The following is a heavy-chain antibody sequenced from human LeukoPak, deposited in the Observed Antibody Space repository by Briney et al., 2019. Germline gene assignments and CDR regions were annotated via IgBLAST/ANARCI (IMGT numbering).Heavy chain of an antibody. Sequence: GGSLRLSCAASGFTFSSYGMHWVRQAPGKGLEWVAVISYDGSNKYYADYVKGRFTISRDNSKNTLYLQMNSLRAEDTAVYYCASHNNDYDAFDIWGQGTMVTVSS. CDR3: ASHNNDYDAFDI. CDR1: GFTFSSYG. D-gene: IGHD4-11*01. V-gene: IGHV3-30*03. J-gene: IGHJ3*02. CDR2: ISYDGSNK.